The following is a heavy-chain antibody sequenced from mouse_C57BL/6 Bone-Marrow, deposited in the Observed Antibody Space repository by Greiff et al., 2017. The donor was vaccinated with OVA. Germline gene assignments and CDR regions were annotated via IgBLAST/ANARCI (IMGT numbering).Heavy chain of an antibody. CDR1: GYTFTSYW. CDR2: IYPGSGST. Sequence: QVQLQQPGAELVKPGASVKMSCKASGYTFTSYWITWVKQRPGQGLEWIGDIYPGSGSTNYNEKFKSKATLTVDTSSSTAYMQLSSLTSEDSAVYYCARYHYYGSSYGWFAYWGQGTLVTVSA. V-gene: IGHV1-55*01. D-gene: IGHD1-1*01. CDR3: ARYHYYGSSYGWFAY. J-gene: IGHJ3*01.